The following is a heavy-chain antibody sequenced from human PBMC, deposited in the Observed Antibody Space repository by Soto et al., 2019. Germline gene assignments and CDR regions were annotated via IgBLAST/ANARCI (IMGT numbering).Heavy chain of an antibody. Sequence: SETLSLTCTVSGGSISSGGYYWSWIRQHPGKGLGWIGYIYYSGSTYYNPSLTSRVTISIDTSKNQFSLKLSSVTAAATAVYYCAREFRVREPTNEDYYYGIDVWGQGTTVTVSS. V-gene: IGHV4-31*03. J-gene: IGHJ6*02. CDR1: GGSISSGGYY. CDR3: AREFRVREPTNEDYYYGIDV. D-gene: IGHD3-10*01. CDR2: IYYSGST.